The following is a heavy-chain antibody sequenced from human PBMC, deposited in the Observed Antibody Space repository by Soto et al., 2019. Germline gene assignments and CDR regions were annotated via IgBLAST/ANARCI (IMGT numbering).Heavy chain of an antibody. CDR3: ARHGTYVSGRYFDS. J-gene: IGHJ4*02. CDR1: GGFISSSTHF. D-gene: IGHD3-10*01. CDR2: IYHNENT. Sequence: QLQLQESGPGLVKPSETLSLTCAVSGGFISSSTHFWAWIRQPPGKGLEWIATIYHNENTYYNPSPTSRVTIYIGTSTNQSAGRLRSLTAADTSVYFCARHGTYVSGRYFDSWGQGTLVAVSS. V-gene: IGHV4-39*01.